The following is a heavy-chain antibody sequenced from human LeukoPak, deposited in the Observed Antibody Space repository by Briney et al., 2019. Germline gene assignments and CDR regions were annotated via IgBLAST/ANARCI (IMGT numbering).Heavy chain of an antibody. D-gene: IGHD3-10*01. V-gene: IGHV4-4*02. CDR2: ICNSGST. CDR3: AKTSPNYYDSGSYPFDY. J-gene: IGHJ4*02. CDR1: GCTFSSCDL. Sequence: PEGSLSLSCAASGCTFSSCDLRCLVREPPRKVVGVCGVICNSGSTNYNPSVKGRFTISIDNSKNQFSLKMRSVTAADTAVKYLAKTSPNYYDSGSYPFDYWRRETLVSVSS.